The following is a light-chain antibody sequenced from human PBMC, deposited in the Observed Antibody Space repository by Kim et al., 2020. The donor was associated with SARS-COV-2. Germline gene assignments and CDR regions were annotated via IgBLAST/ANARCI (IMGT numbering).Light chain of an antibody. CDR3: SSFTSISTWV. CDR1: SSDVGAFTY. CDR2: DVT. V-gene: IGLV2-14*03. J-gene: IGLJ3*02. Sequence: GQSITISCTGTSSDVGAFTYVSWYQHHPGKAPKLMIYDVTKRPSGVSNRFSGSKSASTASLAISGLQAEDEADYYCSSFTSISTWVFGGGTQLTVL.